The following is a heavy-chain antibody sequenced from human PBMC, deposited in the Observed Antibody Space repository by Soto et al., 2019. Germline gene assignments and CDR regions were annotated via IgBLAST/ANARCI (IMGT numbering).Heavy chain of an antibody. J-gene: IGHJ5*02. CDR1: GFTFSSYA. CDR2: ISGSGGST. CDR3: AKASNHNWNPGWFDP. D-gene: IGHD1-1*01. Sequence: EVQLLESGGGLVQPGGSLRLSCAASGFTFSSYAMSWVHQAPGKGLEWVSAISGSGGSTYYADSVKGRFTISRDNSKNTLYLQMNSLRAEDTAVYYCAKASNHNWNPGWFDPWGQGTLVTVSS. V-gene: IGHV3-23*01.